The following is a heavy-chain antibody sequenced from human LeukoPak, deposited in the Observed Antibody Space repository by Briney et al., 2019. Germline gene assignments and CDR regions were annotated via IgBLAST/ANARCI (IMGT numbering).Heavy chain of an antibody. Sequence: GGSLRLSCAASGFPFSSYSMSWVRQAPGKGLEWVSYIGGRSSVIYYADSVQGRFVISRDNAKNSLFLQMNNLRAEDTAVYYCARDPETTVVTPHFDYWGQGTLVTVSS. D-gene: IGHD4-23*01. CDR3: ARDPETTVVTPHFDY. CDR2: IGGRSSVI. J-gene: IGHJ4*02. CDR1: GFPFSSYS. V-gene: IGHV3-48*04.